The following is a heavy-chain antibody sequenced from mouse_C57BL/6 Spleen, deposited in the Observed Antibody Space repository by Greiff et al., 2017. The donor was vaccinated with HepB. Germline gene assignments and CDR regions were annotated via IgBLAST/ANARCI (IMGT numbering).Heavy chain of an antibody. Sequence: EVKVVESGGGLVQPGGSLSLSCAASGFTFTDYYMSWVRQPPGKALEWLGFIRNKANGYTTEYSASVKGRFTIARDNSQSILYLQMNALRAEDSATYYCARYYGSSYDFAMDYWGQGTSVTVSS. J-gene: IGHJ4*01. CDR3: ARYYGSSYDFAMDY. CDR1: GFTFTDYY. V-gene: IGHV7-3*01. CDR2: IRNKANGYTT. D-gene: IGHD1-1*01.